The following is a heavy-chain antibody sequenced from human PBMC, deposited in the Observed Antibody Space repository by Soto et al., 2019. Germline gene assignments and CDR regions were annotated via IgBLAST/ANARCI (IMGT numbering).Heavy chain of an antibody. J-gene: IGHJ5*02. Sequence: SETLSLTCSVLDDSISDSRYYWGWLRQPPGKGLEWIGSIYHGGSTYYNPSLNSRVTLSIDMTNNHVSLILNSVTAADTAVYYCARVGPWVPYYYDSSPYTFENWFDPWGQGTLVTVSS. CDR3: ARVGPWVPYYYDSSPYTFENWFDP. D-gene: IGHD3-22*01. CDR1: DDSISDSRYY. V-gene: IGHV4-38-2*02. CDR2: IYHGGST.